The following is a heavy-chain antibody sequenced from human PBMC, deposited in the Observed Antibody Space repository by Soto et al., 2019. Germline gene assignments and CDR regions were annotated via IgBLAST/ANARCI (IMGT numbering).Heavy chain of an antibody. Sequence: LRLSCAASGYTFSNFWMHWVRQVPGKGLVWVSRINSDGSSTTYADSVKGRFTISRDNAKNTLFLQMNSLRVEDTAVYYCTRAAWDCTSASCLINHWGQGTQVTVSS. CDR3: TRAAWDCTSASCLINH. D-gene: IGHD2-2*01. CDR1: GYTFSNFW. J-gene: IGHJ5*02. V-gene: IGHV3-74*03. CDR2: INSDGSST.